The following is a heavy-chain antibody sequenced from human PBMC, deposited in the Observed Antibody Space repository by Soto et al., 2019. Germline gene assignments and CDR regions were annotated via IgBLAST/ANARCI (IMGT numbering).Heavy chain of an antibody. J-gene: IGHJ6*03. CDR3: AKGIGQLYYYYYMDV. V-gene: IGHV3-23*01. Sequence: GGSLRLSCAASGFTFSSYAMSWVRQAPGKGLEWVSAISGSGGSTYYADSVKGRFTISRDNSKNTLYLQMNSLRAEDTAVYYCAKGIGQLYYYYYMDVWGKGTTVTVSS. D-gene: IGHD1-1*01. CDR2: ISGSGGST. CDR1: GFTFSSYA.